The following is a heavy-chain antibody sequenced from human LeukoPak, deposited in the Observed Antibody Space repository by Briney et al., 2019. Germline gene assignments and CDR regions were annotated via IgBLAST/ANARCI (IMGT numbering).Heavy chain of an antibody. CDR3: ARVGAPLAYCGGDCYSFVDY. D-gene: IGHD2-21*02. V-gene: IGHV1-2*06. Sequence: ASVKVSCKASGYTFTGYYMHWVRQAPGQGLEWMGRINPNSGGTNYAQKFRGRFTMTTDTSTSTAYMELSRLRSDDTAVYYCARVGAPLAYCGGDCYSFVDYWGQGTLVTVSS. J-gene: IGHJ4*02. CDR2: INPNSGGT. CDR1: GYTFTGYY.